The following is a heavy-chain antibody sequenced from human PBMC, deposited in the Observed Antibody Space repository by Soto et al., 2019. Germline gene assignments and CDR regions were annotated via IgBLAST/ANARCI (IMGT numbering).Heavy chain of an antibody. CDR2: ISDSGSLT. Sequence: GGSLRLSCAASGFTFSAYYMSWIRQAPGKGLEWVSYISDSGSLTHYGDSVKGRFTISRDDAKASLYLQMDSLRAEDTAIYYCARALVLGVGALSQWGQGTLVTVSS. CDR1: GFTFSAYY. V-gene: IGHV3-11*01. D-gene: IGHD1-26*01. CDR3: ARALVLGVGALSQ. J-gene: IGHJ4*02.